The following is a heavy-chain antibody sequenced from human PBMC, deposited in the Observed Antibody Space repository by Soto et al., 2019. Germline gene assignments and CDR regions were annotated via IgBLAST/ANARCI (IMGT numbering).Heavy chain of an antibody. Sequence: SETLSLTCAVSGDSISGGGFSWNWIRQSPGKGLEWIGYIYTSGTSNYNPSLKSRVTISADKSKNQFSLKLSSVTAADTAVYYCARGHYDFWSGYFATIDYWGQGTLVTVSS. D-gene: IGHD3-3*01. CDR1: GDSISGGGFS. CDR3: ARGHYDFWSGYFATIDY. V-gene: IGHV4-30-2*06. CDR2: IYTSGTS. J-gene: IGHJ4*02.